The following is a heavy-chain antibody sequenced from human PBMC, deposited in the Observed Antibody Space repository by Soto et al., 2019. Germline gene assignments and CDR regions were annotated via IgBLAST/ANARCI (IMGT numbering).Heavy chain of an antibody. V-gene: IGHV3-33*01. CDR1: GFTFSNYG. CDR2: IWYDGSNK. CDR3: TRDIRSSYFDY. D-gene: IGHD4-17*01. J-gene: IGHJ4*02. Sequence: QVQLVESGGGVVQPGRSLRLSCAASGFTFSNYGMHWVRQAPGKGLEWVAVIWYDGSNKYYADSVKGRFTISRDNSKNTLYLQMNSLRAEDTAVYFCTRDIRSSYFDYWGQGTLVTVPS.